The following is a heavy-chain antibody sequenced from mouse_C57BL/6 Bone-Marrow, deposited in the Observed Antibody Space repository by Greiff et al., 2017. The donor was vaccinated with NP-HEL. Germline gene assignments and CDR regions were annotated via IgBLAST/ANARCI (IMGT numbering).Heavy chain of an antibody. CDR2: IYPGDGDT. Sequence: QVQLQQSGPELVKPGASVKISCKASGYAFSSSWMNWVKQRPGKGLEWIGRIYPGDGDTNYNGKFKGKATLTADKSSSTAYMQLSSLTSEDSAVYFCARCIVSHWYFDVWGTGTTVTVSS. D-gene: IGHD2-5*01. J-gene: IGHJ1*03. CDR1: GYAFSSSW. CDR3: ARCIVSHWYFDV. V-gene: IGHV1-82*01.